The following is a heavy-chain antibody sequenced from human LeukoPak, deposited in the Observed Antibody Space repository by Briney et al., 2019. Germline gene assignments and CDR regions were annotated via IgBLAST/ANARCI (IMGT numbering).Heavy chain of an antibody. CDR2: ISAYNGNT. CDR3: ARDSSRVPRPDY. CDR1: GYTFTSYG. D-gene: IGHD1-1*01. J-gene: IGHJ4*02. V-gene: IGHV1-18*01. Sequence: ASVKVSCKASGYTFTSYGISWVRQAPGQGLEWMGWISAYNGNTNYAQKLQGRVTMTTDTSASTAYMELRSLRSDDTAVYYCARDSSRVPRPDYWGQGTLVTVSS.